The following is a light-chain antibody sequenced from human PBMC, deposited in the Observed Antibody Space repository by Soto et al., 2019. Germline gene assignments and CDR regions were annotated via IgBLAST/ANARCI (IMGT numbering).Light chain of an antibody. CDR1: QSLLHSNGYNY. J-gene: IGKJ1*01. Sequence: DIVMTQTPLSLAVTPGQPASISYKSSQSLLHSNGYNYLDWYLQKPGQSPQLLIYLGSNRASGVPDRFSGSGSGTDFTLKISRVEAEDVGVYYCMQPLQSWTFGQGTKVDIK. CDR3: MQPLQSWT. V-gene: IGKV2-28*01. CDR2: LGS.